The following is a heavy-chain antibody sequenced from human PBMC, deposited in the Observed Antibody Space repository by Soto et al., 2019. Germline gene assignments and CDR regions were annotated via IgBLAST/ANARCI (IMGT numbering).Heavy chain of an antibody. CDR2: IYYSGST. CDR1: GGSISSYY. J-gene: IGHJ4*02. D-gene: IGHD1-20*01. Sequence: KQSQTLSLTCTVSGGSISSYYWSWIRQPPGKGLEWIGYIYYSGSTNYNPSLKSRVTISVDTSKNQFSLKLSSVTAADTAVYYCARVTPDVITGTPNFDYWGQGTLVTVSS. V-gene: IGHV4-59*01. CDR3: ARVTPDVITGTPNFDY.